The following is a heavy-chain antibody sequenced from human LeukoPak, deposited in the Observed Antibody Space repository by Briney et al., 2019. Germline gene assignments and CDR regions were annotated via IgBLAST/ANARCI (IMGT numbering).Heavy chain of an antibody. D-gene: IGHD6-19*01. V-gene: IGHV1-2*02. J-gene: IGHJ4*02. CDR2: INPNSGGT. CDR3: ARDGLSSGWHGYFDY. CDR1: GYTFTGYY. Sequence: ASVKVSCKASGYTFTGYYMHWVRQAPGQGLEWMGWINPNSGGTNYAQKFQGRVTMTRDTSISTAYMELSRLRSDDTAVYYCARDGLSSGWHGYFDYWAREPWSPSPQ.